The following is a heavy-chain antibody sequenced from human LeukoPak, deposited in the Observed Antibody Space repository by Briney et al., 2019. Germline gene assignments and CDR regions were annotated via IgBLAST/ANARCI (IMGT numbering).Heavy chain of an antibody. Sequence: GGSLSLSCAASGFTFSSYAMHWVRQAPGKGLEWVAVISYDGSNKYYADSVKGRFTISRDNSKNTLYLQMNSLRAEDTAVYYCASSPTYYYGMDVWGQGTTVTVSS. J-gene: IGHJ6*02. CDR1: GFTFSSYA. V-gene: IGHV3-30-3*01. CDR2: ISYDGSNK. CDR3: ASSPTYYYGMDV. D-gene: IGHD4-17*01.